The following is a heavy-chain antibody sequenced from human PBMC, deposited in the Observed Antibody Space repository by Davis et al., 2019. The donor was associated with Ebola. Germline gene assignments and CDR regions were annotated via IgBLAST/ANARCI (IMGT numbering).Heavy chain of an antibody. CDR3: AKGAALGY. CDR2: ISYDGSNK. Sequence: GSLRLPCAASGFTFSSYAIHWVRQAPGKGLEWVAVISYDGSNKYYADSVKGRFTISRDNSKNTLYLQMNSLRAEDTAVYYCAKGAALGYWGQGTLVTVSS. CDR1: GFTFSSYA. J-gene: IGHJ4*02. D-gene: IGHD6-13*01. V-gene: IGHV3-30*04.